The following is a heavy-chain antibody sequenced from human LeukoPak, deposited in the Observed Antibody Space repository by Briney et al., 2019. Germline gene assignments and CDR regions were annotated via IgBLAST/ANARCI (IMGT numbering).Heavy chain of an antibody. J-gene: IGHJ5*02. V-gene: IGHV3-21*01. CDR1: GFTFSSYS. Sequence: GGSLSLSCAASGFTFSSYSMSWVRQAPGKGLEWVSSISTSSSYIYYADSVEGRFTIPRDNARNSLYLQMNSLRAEDTAVYYCARTRALNYYDSSGYPAPRWFDPWGQGTLVTVSS. D-gene: IGHD3-22*01. CDR2: ISTSSSYI. CDR3: ARTRALNYYDSSGYPAPRWFDP.